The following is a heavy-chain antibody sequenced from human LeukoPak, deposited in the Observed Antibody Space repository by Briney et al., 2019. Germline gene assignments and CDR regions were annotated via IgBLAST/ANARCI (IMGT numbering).Heavy chain of an antibody. CDR1: GFTFGDYT. CDR2: IRSKGFRGTT. D-gene: IGHD2-21*02. J-gene: IGHJ4*02. V-gene: IGHV3-49*03. Sequence: PGGSLRLSCTTSGFTFGDYTMSWIRQAPGKGLEWVGFIRSKGFRGTTEYAASVKGRFTISRDDSKSIAYLEMNSLKIEDTAVYYCTQGQVTHIYWGQGTVVTVSS. CDR3: TQGQVTHIY.